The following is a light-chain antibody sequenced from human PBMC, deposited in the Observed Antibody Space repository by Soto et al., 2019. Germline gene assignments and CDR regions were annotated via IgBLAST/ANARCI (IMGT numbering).Light chain of an antibody. Sequence: PPASVSGCSGKSITISCTRTTSDVTAYNHASWYQHHPGNAPRLTIHDGNKRPSGVSNRCPGSKSGNTASLTMSGLQAGNEADYYCCSYAGSRVYVFGSGTKVTV. CDR1: TSDVTAYNH. CDR2: DGN. J-gene: IGLJ1*01. V-gene: IGLV2-23*01. CDR3: CSYAGSRVYV.